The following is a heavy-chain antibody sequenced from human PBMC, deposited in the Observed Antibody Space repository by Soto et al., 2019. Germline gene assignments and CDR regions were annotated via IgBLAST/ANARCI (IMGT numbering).Heavy chain of an antibody. V-gene: IGHV3-30*18. CDR1: GFTFRDYG. CDR2: ISYDGTTK. Sequence: GGSLRHSYATSGFTFRDYGMHRVRQAPGKGLEWVAVISYDGTTKYYPNSVRGRFTISRDNSKNTLYLQMNSLRDEDTAVYCCVKDLSHCSGGSCYQRAGTDVWGQGT. J-gene: IGHJ6*02. D-gene: IGHD2-15*01. CDR3: VKDLSHCSGGSCYQRAGTDV.